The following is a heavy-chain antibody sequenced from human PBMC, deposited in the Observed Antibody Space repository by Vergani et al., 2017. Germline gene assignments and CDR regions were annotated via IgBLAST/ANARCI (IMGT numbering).Heavy chain of an antibody. CDR3: AKDGITVFGVGYWYFDL. V-gene: IGHV3-23*01. CDR1: GFSFNDYA. CDR2: ISNSGGTT. Sequence: ETQLQDSGGGLVQPGGSLRLSCVASGFSFNDYAMGWVRQAPGKGLEWVSSISNSGGTTYYADFVKGRFTISRDVSTNTLYLQMNSLRPEDTALYYCAKDGITVFGVGYWYFDLWGRGSLVTVSS. D-gene: IGHD3-3*01. J-gene: IGHJ2*01.